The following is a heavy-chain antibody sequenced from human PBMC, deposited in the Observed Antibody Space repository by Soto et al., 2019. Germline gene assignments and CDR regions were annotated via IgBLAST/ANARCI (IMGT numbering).Heavy chain of an antibody. CDR1: GFTFSSYS. V-gene: IGHV3-21*01. D-gene: IGHD3-3*01. CDR2: ISSSSSYI. CDR3: ARGFYDFWSGSYFDY. Sequence: EVQLVESGGGLVKPGGSLRLSCAASGFTFSSYSMNWVRQAPGKGLEWVSSISSSSSYIYYADSVKGRFTISRDNAKNSLYLQMNSLRAEDTAVYYCARGFYDFWSGSYFDYWGQGTLVTVSS. J-gene: IGHJ4*02.